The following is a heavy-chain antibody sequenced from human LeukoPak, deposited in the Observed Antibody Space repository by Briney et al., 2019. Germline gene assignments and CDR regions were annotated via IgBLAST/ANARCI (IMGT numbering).Heavy chain of an antibody. CDR3: ARDLFSPNYYGSGSYLDL. CDR2: ISYDGSKK. J-gene: IGHJ2*01. CDR1: GLTFSTYG. Sequence: GGSLRLSCVASGLTFSTYGMHWVRQAPGKGLEWVAVISYDGSKKNSIDSVRGRFTISRDDSKNTLYLQMNSLRTEDTAVYYCARDLFSPNYYGSGSYLDLWGRGTLVTVSS. V-gene: IGHV3-30*03. D-gene: IGHD3-10*01.